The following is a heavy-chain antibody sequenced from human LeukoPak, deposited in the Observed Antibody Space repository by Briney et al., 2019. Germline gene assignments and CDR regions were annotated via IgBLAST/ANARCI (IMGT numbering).Heavy chain of an antibody. D-gene: IGHD2-2*01. J-gene: IGHJ4*02. CDR1: GGSFSGYY. Sequence: PSETLSLTCAVYGGSFSGYYWSWIRQPPGKGLEWIGEINHSGSTDYNPSLKSRVTISVDTSKNQFSLKLSSVTAADTAVYYCASLCSSTSCRDYWGQGTLVTVSS. CDR2: INHSGST. CDR3: ASLCSSTSCRDY. V-gene: IGHV4-34*01.